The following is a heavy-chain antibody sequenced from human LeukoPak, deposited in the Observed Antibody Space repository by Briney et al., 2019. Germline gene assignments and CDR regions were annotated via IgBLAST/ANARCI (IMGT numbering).Heavy chain of an antibody. Sequence: GGSLRLSCAASGFTFSSYAMSWVRQAPGKGLEWVSAISNNGGYTYYADSVQGRFTISRDNSKSTLCPQMNSLRAEDTAVYYCAKQLGYCSDGSCYFPYWGQGTLVTVSS. V-gene: IGHV3-23*01. CDR3: AKQLGYCSDGSCYFPY. D-gene: IGHD2-15*01. CDR2: ISNNGGYT. J-gene: IGHJ4*02. CDR1: GFTFSSYA.